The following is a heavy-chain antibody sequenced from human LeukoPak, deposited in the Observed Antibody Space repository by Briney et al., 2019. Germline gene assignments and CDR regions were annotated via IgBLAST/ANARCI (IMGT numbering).Heavy chain of an antibody. Sequence: GGSLRLSCAASGFTVSRNYMSWVRQAPGKGLEWVSVMYSTGGTYYADSVKGRFTISRDDSKNTLYLQMNSLRDEDTAVYYCARDRGYYYNERPDDDFDMWGQGTMVTISS. V-gene: IGHV3-53*01. J-gene: IGHJ3*02. D-gene: IGHD3-22*01. CDR2: MYSTGGT. CDR1: GFTVSRNY. CDR3: ARDRGYYYNERPDDDFDM.